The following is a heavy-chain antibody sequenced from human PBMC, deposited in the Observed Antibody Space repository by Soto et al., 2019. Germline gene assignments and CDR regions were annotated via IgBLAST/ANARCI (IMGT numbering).Heavy chain of an antibody. V-gene: IGHV1-3*01. CDR1: GYTFTTYT. Sequence: ASVKVSCKASGYTFTTYTMHWVRQAPRQGLEWMGWINAGHGNTRYSPKFQDRLTITRDTSATTAYMELSNLKSEDTAVYFCARSDTIFGVIIWFDPWGQGTLVTVSS. D-gene: IGHD3-3*01. CDR3: ARSDTIFGVIIWFDP. CDR2: INAGHGNT. J-gene: IGHJ5*02.